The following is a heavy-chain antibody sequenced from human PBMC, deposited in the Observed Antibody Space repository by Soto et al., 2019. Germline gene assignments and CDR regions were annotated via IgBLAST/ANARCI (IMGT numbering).Heavy chain of an antibody. CDR1: GASISSGTSY. D-gene: IGHD2-21*02. CDR3: ASIPRRGYSYGIDY. CDR2: IYFTGAT. V-gene: IGHV4-31*03. Sequence: QVQLQESGPGLVKPSQTLSLTCNVSGASISSGTSYWTRIRHHPGQGRKWIGHIYFTGATYSNPSRRSRLTMSVDTSKNQFSLKLTSVTAADTATYYCASIPRRGYSYGIDYWGQGALVTVSS. J-gene: IGHJ4*02.